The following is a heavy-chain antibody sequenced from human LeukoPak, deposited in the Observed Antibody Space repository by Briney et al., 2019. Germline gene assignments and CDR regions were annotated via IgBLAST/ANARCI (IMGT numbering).Heavy chain of an antibody. D-gene: IGHD5-12*01. CDR2: TYFRSNSYY. J-gene: IGHJ4*02. Sequence: SQTLSLTCAISGDSFSSNSVAWSWVRQSPSLGLEWLGKTYFRSNSYYDYSGSVKGRVTINPDTSRNQFSLQLNSVTPEDTAVYYCARGATAYFDDGSQGILVTASS. CDR1: GDSFSSNSVA. CDR3: ARGATAYFDD. V-gene: IGHV6-1*01.